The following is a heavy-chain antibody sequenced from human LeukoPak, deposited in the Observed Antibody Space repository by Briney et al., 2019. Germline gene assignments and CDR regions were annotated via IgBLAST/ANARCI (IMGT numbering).Heavy chain of an antibody. CDR1: GGSISSGDYY. CDR2: IYYSGST. D-gene: IGHD3-3*01. Sequence: SETLSLTCTVSGGSISSGDYYWSWIRQPPGQGLEWIVYIYYSGSTYYNPSLKSRVTISVDTSKNQFSLKLSSVTAADTAVYYCARYKYYDFWSGYYQEYYFDYWGQRTLVTVSS. CDR3: ARYKYYDFWSGYYQEYYFDY. J-gene: IGHJ4*02. V-gene: IGHV4-30-4*01.